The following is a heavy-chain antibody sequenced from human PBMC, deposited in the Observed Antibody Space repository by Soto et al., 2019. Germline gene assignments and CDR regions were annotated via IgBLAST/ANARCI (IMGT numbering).Heavy chain of an antibody. CDR2: IKENGSDK. V-gene: IGHV3-7*01. Sequence: EVHLVESGGGLVQPGGSLRLSCVASGFTFSRHWMSWVRQAPGKGLEWVATIKENGSDKYYADSMKGRFTISRDNAKNSLYLQMNGLRGEDTSLYYCARVAVDGGCRGGDCHFDYWGQGTLVTVSS. CDR1: GFTFSRHW. CDR3: ARVAVDGGCRGGDCHFDY. D-gene: IGHD2-21*02. J-gene: IGHJ4*02.